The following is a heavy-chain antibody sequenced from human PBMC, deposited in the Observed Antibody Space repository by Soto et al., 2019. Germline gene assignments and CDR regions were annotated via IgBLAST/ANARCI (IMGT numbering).Heavy chain of an antibody. D-gene: IGHD3-16*01. J-gene: IGHJ4*02. CDR1: GGSISSSHW. V-gene: IGHV4-4*02. CDR2: IYHSGST. Sequence: QVQLQESGPGLVKPSGTLSLTCAVSGGSISSSHWWSWVRQPPGKGLEWIGEIYHSGSTNYNPSLKGRVHISVDKSKNQFPLKLSSGAAADTALYYCASSGGGEVYWGQGTLVTVSS. CDR3: ASSGGGEVY.